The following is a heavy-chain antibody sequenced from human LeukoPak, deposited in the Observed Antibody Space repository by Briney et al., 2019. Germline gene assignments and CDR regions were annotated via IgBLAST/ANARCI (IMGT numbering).Heavy chain of an antibody. J-gene: IGHJ3*02. CDR2: INSSSSTI. CDR3: ARHQYGYNWDHDAFDI. Sequence: GGSLRLSCAASGFTFSSYSMNWVRQAPGKGLEWVSYINSSSSTIYYADSVKGRFTISRDNAKNSLFLQMNSLRAEDTAVYYCARHQYGYNWDHDAFDIWGQGTMVTVSS. D-gene: IGHD5-24*01. V-gene: IGHV3-48*01. CDR1: GFTFSSYS.